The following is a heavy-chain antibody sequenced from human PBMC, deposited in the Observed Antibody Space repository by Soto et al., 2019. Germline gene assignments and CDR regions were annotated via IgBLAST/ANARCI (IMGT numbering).Heavy chain of an antibody. Sequence: QVQLVESGGGVVQPGRSPRLSCAASGFTFSSYAMHWVRQAPGKGLEWVAVISYDGSNKYYADSVKGRFTISRDNSKNTLYLQMNSLRAEDTAVYYCARDLHDYGDYYYYGMDVWGQGTTVTVSS. CDR3: ARDLHDYGDYYYYGMDV. CDR1: GFTFSSYA. D-gene: IGHD4-17*01. CDR2: ISYDGSNK. J-gene: IGHJ6*02. V-gene: IGHV3-30-3*01.